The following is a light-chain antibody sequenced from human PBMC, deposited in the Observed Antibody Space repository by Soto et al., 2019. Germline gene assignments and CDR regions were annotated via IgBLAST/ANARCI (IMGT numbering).Light chain of an antibody. Sequence: EIVMTQSPATLSVSLGERATLSCRASQSVSSYLAWYQQKPGLPPRLLIYDASTRATGIPDRFSGSGSGTDFTLTISSLQSADFAVYYCQQYSNWPPLYTFGRGTKLEIK. J-gene: IGKJ2*01. CDR2: DAS. CDR3: QQYSNWPPLYT. V-gene: IGKV3-15*01. CDR1: QSVSSY.